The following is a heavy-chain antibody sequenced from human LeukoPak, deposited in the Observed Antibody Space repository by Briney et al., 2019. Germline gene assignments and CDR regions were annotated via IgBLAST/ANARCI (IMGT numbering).Heavy chain of an antibody. V-gene: IGHV3-15*01. CDR2: IKSKTDGGTT. J-gene: IGHJ4*02. CDR1: GFSVSSNY. Sequence: GGSLRLSCAASGFSVSSNYMSWVRQAPEKGLEWVGRIKSKTDGGTTDYAASVKGRFTISRDDSKNTLYLQMNSLKTEDTAVYYCTVVNYGSGSYPLGYWGQGTLVTVSS. D-gene: IGHD3-10*01. CDR3: TVVNYGSGSYPLGY.